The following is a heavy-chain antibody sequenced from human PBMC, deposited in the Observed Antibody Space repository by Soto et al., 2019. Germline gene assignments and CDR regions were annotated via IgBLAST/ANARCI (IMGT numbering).Heavy chain of an antibody. J-gene: IGHJ4*02. CDR3: AHRSGAVAGPDY. CDR1: GFSLSTSGVV. V-gene: IGHV2-5*02. D-gene: IGHD6-19*01. Sequence: QITLKESGPTLVKPTQTLTLTCTFSGFSLSTSGVVVGWIRQPPGKALEWLALIYWDDDKRYSPSLKSRLTITKDTSKNQVVLTMTNMDPVDTATYYCAHRSGAVAGPDYWGQGTLVTVSS. CDR2: IYWDDDK.